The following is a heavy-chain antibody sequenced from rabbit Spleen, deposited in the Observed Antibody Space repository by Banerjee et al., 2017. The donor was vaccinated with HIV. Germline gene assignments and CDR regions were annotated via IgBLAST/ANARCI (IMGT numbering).Heavy chain of an antibody. CDR2: INAVTGKA. Sequence: QEQLVESGGGLVKREGSLKLSCTASGFSFSNKAVMCWVRQAPGKGLEWIACINAVTGKAVYASWTKGRFTFSKTSSTTVTLQMTGLTAADTATYFCARDLSGAVGWNFFLWGPGTLVTVS. D-gene: IGHD1-1*01. CDR1: GFSFSNKAV. V-gene: IGHV1S45*01. CDR3: ARDLSGAVGWNFFL. J-gene: IGHJ4*01.